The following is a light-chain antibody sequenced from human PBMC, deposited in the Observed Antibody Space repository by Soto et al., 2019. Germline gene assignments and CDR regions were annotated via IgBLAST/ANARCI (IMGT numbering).Light chain of an antibody. Sequence: QSALTQPRSVSGSPGQSVTISCTGTSSDVGGYNYVSWYQQHPGKAPKLMIYDVSKRPSGVPDRCSGSKSGNTASLTSSGLQAEDEADYYCCSYAGSYVFGTGTKLTVL. J-gene: IGLJ1*01. V-gene: IGLV2-11*01. CDR1: SSDVGGYNY. CDR3: CSYAGSYV. CDR2: DVS.